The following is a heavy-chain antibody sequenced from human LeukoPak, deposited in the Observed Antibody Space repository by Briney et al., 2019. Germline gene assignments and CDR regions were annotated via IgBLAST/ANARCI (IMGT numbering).Heavy chain of an antibody. Sequence: SVKVSCKASGGTFSSYAISWVRQAPGQGLEWMGRIIPILGIANYAQKFQGRVTITADKSTSTAYMELSSLRSEDTAVYYCARAGEYYYDSSGYYSDYWGQGTLVTVSS. J-gene: IGHJ4*02. V-gene: IGHV1-69*04. D-gene: IGHD3-22*01. CDR3: ARAGEYYYDSSGYYSDY. CDR2: IIPILGIA. CDR1: GGTFSSYA.